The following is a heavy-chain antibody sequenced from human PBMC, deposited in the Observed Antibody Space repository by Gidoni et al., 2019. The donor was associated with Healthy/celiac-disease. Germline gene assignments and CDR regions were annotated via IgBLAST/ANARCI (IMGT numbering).Heavy chain of an antibody. D-gene: IGHD2-2*01. CDR2: ISGSGGST. CDR3: ATYPAPPGFDY. CDR1: GFTFSSYA. J-gene: IGHJ4*02. Sequence: EVQLLESGGGLVQPGGSLRLSCAASGFTFSSYAMSWVRQAPGKGLEWVSAISGSGGSTYYADSVKGRFTISRDKSKNTPYLQMNSLRAEDTAVYYCATYPAPPGFDYWGQGTLVTVSS. V-gene: IGHV3-23*01.